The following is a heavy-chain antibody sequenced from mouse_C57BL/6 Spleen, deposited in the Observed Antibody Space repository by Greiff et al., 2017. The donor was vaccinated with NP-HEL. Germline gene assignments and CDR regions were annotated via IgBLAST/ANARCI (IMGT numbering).Heavy chain of an antibody. CDR3: ARKGSYEDFAY. V-gene: IGHV1-81*01. CDR1: GYTFTSYG. J-gene: IGHJ3*01. CDR2: IYPRSGNT. Sequence: QVHVKQSGAELARPGASVKLSCKASGYTFTSYGISWVKQRTGQGLEWIGEIYPRSGNTYYNEKFKGKATLTADKSSSTAYMELRSLTSEDSAVYFCARKGSYEDFAYWGQGTLVTVSA. D-gene: IGHD1-1*02.